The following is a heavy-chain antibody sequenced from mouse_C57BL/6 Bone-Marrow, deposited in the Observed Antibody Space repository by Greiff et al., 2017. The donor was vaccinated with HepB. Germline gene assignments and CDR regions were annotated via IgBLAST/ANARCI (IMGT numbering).Heavy chain of an antibody. CDR2: INYDGSST. CDR3: AREGVYYYGSSYESYFDY. D-gene: IGHD1-1*01. CDR1: GFTFSDYY. V-gene: IGHV5-16*01. J-gene: IGHJ2*01. Sequence: EVKLVESEGGLVQPGSSMKLSCTASGFTFSDYYMAWVRQVPEKGLEWVANINYDGSSTYYLDSLKSRFIISRDNAKNILYLQMSSLKSEDTATYYCAREGVYYYGSSYESYFDYWGQGTTLTVSS.